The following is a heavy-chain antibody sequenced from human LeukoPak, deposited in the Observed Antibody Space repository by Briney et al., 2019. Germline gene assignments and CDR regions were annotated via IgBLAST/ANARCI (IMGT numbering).Heavy chain of an antibody. Sequence: GGSLRLSCTASGFTFSSYSMNWVRQAPGKGLEWVSSISSSSRYIYYADSVKGRFTISRDNAKNSMYLQMNSLRAEDTAVYYCARDEHSSGYHYDPEYFQHWGQGTLVTVSS. D-gene: IGHD3-22*01. V-gene: IGHV3-21*01. CDR2: ISSSSRYI. CDR1: GFTFSSYS. J-gene: IGHJ1*01. CDR3: ARDEHSSGYHYDPEYFQH.